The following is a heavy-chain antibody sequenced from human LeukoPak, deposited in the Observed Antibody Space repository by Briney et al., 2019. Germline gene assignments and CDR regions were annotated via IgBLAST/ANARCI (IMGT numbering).Heavy chain of an antibody. Sequence: GGSLRLSCAASGFTFSNAWMNWVRQAPGKGLEWLSTISGSGGNTYYADSVKGRFTISRDNSKNTLYLQMNSLRVEDTAIYYCAKGAYYGDWGQGTLVTVSS. V-gene: IGHV3-23*01. CDR2: ISGSGGNT. CDR1: GFTFSNAW. CDR3: AKGAYYGD. J-gene: IGHJ4*02. D-gene: IGHD3-3*01.